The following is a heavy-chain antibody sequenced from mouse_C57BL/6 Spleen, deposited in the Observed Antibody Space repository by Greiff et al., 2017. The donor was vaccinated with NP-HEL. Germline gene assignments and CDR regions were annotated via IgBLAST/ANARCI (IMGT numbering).Heavy chain of an antibody. CDR1: GYTFTSYG. D-gene: IGHD1-1*01. CDR2: IYPRSGNT. CDR3: ARSGIYYYGSSLYFDY. V-gene: IGHV1-81*01. J-gene: IGHJ2*01. Sequence: VQLQQSGAELARPGASVKLSCKASGYTFTSYGISWVKQRTGQGLEWIGEIYPRSGNTYYNEKFKGKATLTADKSSSTAYMELRSLTSEDSAVYFCARSGIYYYGSSLYFDYWGQGTTLTVSS.